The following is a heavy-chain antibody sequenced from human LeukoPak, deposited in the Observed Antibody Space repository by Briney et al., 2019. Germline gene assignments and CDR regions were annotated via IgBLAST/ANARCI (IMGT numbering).Heavy chain of an antibody. CDR2: ISISSSYI. CDR1: GFTFSSYS. J-gene: IGHJ6*04. V-gene: IGHV3-21*01. CDR3: ARDGVLYYDILTGYSGYYYYGMDV. D-gene: IGHD3-9*01. Sequence: GGSLRLSCAASGFTFSSYSMNWVRQAPGKGLEWVSSISISSSYIYYADSVKGRFTISRDNAKNSLYLQMNSLRAEDTAVYYCARDGVLYYDILTGYSGYYYYGMDVWGKGTTVTVSS.